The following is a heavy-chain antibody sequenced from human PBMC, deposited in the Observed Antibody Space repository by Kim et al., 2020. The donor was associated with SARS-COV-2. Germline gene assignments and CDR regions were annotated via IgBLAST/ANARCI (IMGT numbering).Heavy chain of an antibody. CDR2: IWYDGSNK. Sequence: GGSLRLSCAASGFTFSSYGMHWVRQAPGKGLEWVAVIWYDGSNKYYADSVKGRFTISRDNSKNTLYLQMNSLRAEDTAVYYCAIEGSGYDPRDGVYYYYGMDVWGQGTTVTVSS. CDR1: GFTFSSYG. J-gene: IGHJ6*02. V-gene: IGHV3-33*01. D-gene: IGHD5-12*01. CDR3: AIEGSGYDPRDGVYYYYGMDV.